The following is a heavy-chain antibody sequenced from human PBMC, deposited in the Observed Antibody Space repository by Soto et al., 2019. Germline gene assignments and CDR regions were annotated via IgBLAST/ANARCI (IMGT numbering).Heavy chain of an antibody. J-gene: IGHJ6*02. V-gene: IGHV1-2*02. CDR2: INPNSGGT. CDR1: GYTFTGYY. CDR3: ARECSGGSRYGRRSSGMDV. D-gene: IGHD2-15*01. Sequence: ASVKVSCKASGYTFTGYYMHWVRQAPGQGLEWMGWINPNSGGTNYAQKFQGRVTMTRDTSISTAYMALSRVRSVETAVYSCARECSGGSRYGRRSSGMDVWGQGAKVTVSS.